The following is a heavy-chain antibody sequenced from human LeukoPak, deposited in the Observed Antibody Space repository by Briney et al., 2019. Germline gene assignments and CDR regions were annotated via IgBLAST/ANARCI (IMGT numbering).Heavy chain of an antibody. Sequence: ASVKVSCKASGYTFTSYDISWVRQAPGQGLEWMGWISAYNGNTNYAQKLQGRVTMTTDTSTSTAYMELRSLRSGDTAVYYCARDGALGWFAELYVYWGQGTLVTVSS. CDR1: GYTFTSYD. CDR2: ISAYNGNT. J-gene: IGHJ4*02. D-gene: IGHD3-10*01. CDR3: ARDGALGWFAELYVY. V-gene: IGHV1-18*04.